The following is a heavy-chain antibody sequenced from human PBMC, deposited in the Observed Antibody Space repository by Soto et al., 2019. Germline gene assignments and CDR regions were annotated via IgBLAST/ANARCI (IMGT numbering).Heavy chain of an antibody. J-gene: IGHJ6*03. D-gene: IGHD3-10*01. CDR1: GYTFSSYD. V-gene: IGHV1-8*01. CDR3: ARGLKFTTPLVRGVNPYYYYYMDV. Sequence: QVQLVQSGAEVKKPGASVKVSCKASGYTFSSYDINWVRQATGQGLEWMGWMNPNSGDTNYPQKFQGRVTMTRNTSIATAYMELSSLRSEDTAVYYCARGLKFTTPLVRGVNPYYYYYMDVWGEGNTVTVSS. CDR2: MNPNSGDT.